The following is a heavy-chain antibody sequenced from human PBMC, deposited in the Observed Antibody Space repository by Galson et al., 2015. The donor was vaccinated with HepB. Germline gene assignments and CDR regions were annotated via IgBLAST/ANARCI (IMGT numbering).Heavy chain of an antibody. CDR2: ISYDGSNK. V-gene: IGHV3-30-3*01. D-gene: IGHD6-13*01. CDR1: GFTFSSYA. Sequence: LRLSCAASGFTFSSYAMHWVRQAPGKGLEWVAVISYDGSNKYYADSVKGRFTISRDNSKNTLYLQMNSLRAEDTAVYYCARDLAYSSSWGFDYWGQGTLVTVSS. J-gene: IGHJ4*02. CDR3: ARDLAYSSSWGFDY.